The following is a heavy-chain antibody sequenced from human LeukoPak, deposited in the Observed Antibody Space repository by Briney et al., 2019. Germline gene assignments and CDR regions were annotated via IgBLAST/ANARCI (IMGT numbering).Heavy chain of an antibody. D-gene: IGHD3-16*02. V-gene: IGHV1-69*04. CDR1: GGTFSSYT. Sequence: SVKVSCKASGGTFSSYTISWVRQAPGQGLEWMGRIIPILGIANYAQKFQGRVTMTRDTSTSTVYMELSSLRSEDTAVYYCARDLGDYVWGSYRYPGYWGQGTLVTVSS. J-gene: IGHJ4*02. CDR3: ARDLGDYVWGSYRYPGY. CDR2: IIPILGIA.